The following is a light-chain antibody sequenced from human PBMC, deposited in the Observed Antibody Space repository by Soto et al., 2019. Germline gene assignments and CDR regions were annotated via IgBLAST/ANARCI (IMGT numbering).Light chain of an antibody. J-gene: IGKJ4*01. V-gene: IGKV3-11*01. CDR2: DAS. CDR1: QSISSQ. CDR3: QQRISWPLT. Sequence: EIVLTQSPATLSLSPGERATLSCRASQSISSQLAWYQQKPGQAPRLVICDASNRATGIPARFSGSGSGTVVALTSSRLGPEDFAVYCCQQRISWPLTFGGGTKLAIK.